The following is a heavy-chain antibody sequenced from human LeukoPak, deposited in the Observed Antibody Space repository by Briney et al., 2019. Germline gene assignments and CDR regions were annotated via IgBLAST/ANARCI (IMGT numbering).Heavy chain of an antibody. CDR1: GGTFSSYA. Sequence: PVKVSCKASGGTFSSYAISWVRQAPGQGLEWMGGIIPIFGTANYAQKFQGRVTITTDESTSTAYMELSSLRSEDTAVYYCAIDVVAATGGYYYYYMDVWGKGTAVTVSS. J-gene: IGHJ6*03. CDR2: IIPIFGTA. CDR3: AIDVVAATGGYYYYYMDV. V-gene: IGHV1-69*05. D-gene: IGHD2-15*01.